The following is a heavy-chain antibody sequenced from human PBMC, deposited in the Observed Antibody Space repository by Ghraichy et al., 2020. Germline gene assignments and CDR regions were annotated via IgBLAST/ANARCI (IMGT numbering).Heavy chain of an antibody. CDR1: GFTFSSYS. V-gene: IGHV3-48*02. J-gene: IGHJ6*02. CDR3: ARDEDIVVVPAAIHYYYGMDV. D-gene: IGHD2-2*02. Sequence: GGSLRLSCAASGFTFSSYSMNWVRQAPGKGLEWVSYISSSSSTIYYADSVKGRFTISRDNAKNSLYLQMNSLRDEDTAVYYCARDEDIVVVPAAIHYYYGMDVWGQGTTVTVSS. CDR2: ISSSSSTI.